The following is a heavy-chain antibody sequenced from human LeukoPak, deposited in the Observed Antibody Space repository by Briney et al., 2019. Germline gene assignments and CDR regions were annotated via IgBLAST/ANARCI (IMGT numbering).Heavy chain of an antibody. V-gene: IGHV4-34*01. CDR2: INHSGTT. Sequence: SETQSLTCAVYGGSFSGYYWSWIRQPPGKGLEWIGEINHSGTTNYNPSLTSRVTISVDTSKNQFSLKLSSVTAADTAVYYCARGGDSSGYYLLDAFDIWGQGTMVTVSS. CDR1: GGSFSGYY. D-gene: IGHD3-22*01. J-gene: IGHJ3*02. CDR3: ARGGDSSGYYLLDAFDI.